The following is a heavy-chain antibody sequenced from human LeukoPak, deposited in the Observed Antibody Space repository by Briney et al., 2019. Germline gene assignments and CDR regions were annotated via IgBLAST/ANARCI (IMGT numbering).Heavy chain of an antibody. CDR3: ARGAYGDYDY. CDR1: GFTFSSYA. CDR2: ISADASST. V-gene: IGHV3-23*01. D-gene: IGHD4-17*01. Sequence: GGSLRLSCAASGFTFSSYAMSWVRQAPGKGLEWVSAISADASSTYYTDSVEGRFTISRYNSKNTLHLQMNSLRADDTAVYYCARGAYGDYDYWGQGTLVTVSS. J-gene: IGHJ4*02.